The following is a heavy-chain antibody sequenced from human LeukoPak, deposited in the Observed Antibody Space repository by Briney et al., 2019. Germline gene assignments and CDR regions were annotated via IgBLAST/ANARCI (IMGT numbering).Heavy chain of an antibody. J-gene: IGHJ3*02. CDR1: GFIFSSSW. V-gene: IGHV3-7*01. D-gene: IGHD2-21*01. CDR2: IKRDGSAK. Sequence: PGGSLRLSCEASGFIFSSSWMTWRRQAPGKGLEWVANIKRDGSAKNYVDSVKGRFTISRDNAKNSLYLQMSSLRVEDTAIYYCARDFSPHCGADCCLDAFDIWGQGTMVTVSS. CDR3: ARDFSPHCGADCCLDAFDI.